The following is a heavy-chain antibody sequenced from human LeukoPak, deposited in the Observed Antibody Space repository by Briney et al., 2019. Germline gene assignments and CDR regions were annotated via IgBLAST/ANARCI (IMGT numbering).Heavy chain of an antibody. J-gene: IGHJ4*02. D-gene: IGHD3-22*01. CDR1: GGSISTYY. CDR3: ARDSMYYDSSGYYYFDY. V-gene: IGHV4-4*07. CDR2: MYSSGST. Sequence: PSETLSLTCTVSGGSISTYYWNWLRQPAGKGLEWIGRMYSSGSTSYNPSLKSRITISVDTSKNQFSLKLSSVTAADTAVYYCARDSMYYDSSGYYYFDYWGQGTLVTVSS.